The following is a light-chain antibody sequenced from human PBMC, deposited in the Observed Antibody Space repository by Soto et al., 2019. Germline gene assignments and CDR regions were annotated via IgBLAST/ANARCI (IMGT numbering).Light chain of an antibody. CDR1: SRAVGSYNL. CDR3: CSYAGSSTFV. CDR2: EGS. V-gene: IGLV2-23*03. Sequence: QSVLTQPASVSGSPGQSITISCTGTSRAVGSYNLVSWYQQHPGKAPKLMIYEGSKRPSGVSNRFSGSKSGNTASLTISGLQAEDEADYYCCSYAGSSTFVFGTGTKLTVL. J-gene: IGLJ1*01.